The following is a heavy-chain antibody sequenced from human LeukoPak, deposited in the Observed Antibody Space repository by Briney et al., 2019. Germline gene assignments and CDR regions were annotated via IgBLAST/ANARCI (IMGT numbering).Heavy chain of an antibody. CDR2: INPNSGGT. CDR3: ARDGSVPYDY. V-gene: IGHV1-2*02. CDR1: GYTFTTYY. J-gene: IGHJ4*02. Sequence: ASVKVSCKASGYTFTTYYILWVRQAPGQGLEWMGSINPNSGGTSYAQKYQGRVTVTRDTSITTAYMELSSLRSDDTAVYYLARDGSVPYDYWGQGTLVTVAS.